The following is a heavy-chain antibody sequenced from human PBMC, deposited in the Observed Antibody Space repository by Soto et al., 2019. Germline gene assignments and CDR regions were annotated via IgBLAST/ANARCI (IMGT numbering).Heavy chain of an antibody. CDR2: IYYSGRT. D-gene: IGHD3-10*01. Sequence: SETLSLTCTVSGGSINSAGYYWGWVRHHPGQGLEWIGNIYYSGRTYYNPSLKSRVSIEVDTSNNHFSLKLRSVTSADTAVYFCARLPSIINYPMDVWGQGTTVTVSS. CDR1: GGSINSAGYY. J-gene: IGHJ6*02. V-gene: IGHV4-31*03. CDR3: ARLPSIINYPMDV.